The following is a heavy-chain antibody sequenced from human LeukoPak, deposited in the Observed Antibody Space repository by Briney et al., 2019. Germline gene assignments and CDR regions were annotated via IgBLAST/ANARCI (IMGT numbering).Heavy chain of an antibody. V-gene: IGHV3-48*01. CDR1: GFAFSDYD. J-gene: IGHJ6*02. CDR2: ISTTASTT. CDR3: ARESLPPPTPFRGYSFSYYGLDV. Sequence: GGSLRLSCVASGFAFSDYDMHWVRQAPGKGLEWISYISTTASTTYFADSVKGRFSIARDNADNSLDLQMNILSGEDTAVYYCARESLPPPTPFRGYSFSYYGLDVWGQGTTVTVSS. D-gene: IGHD2-15*01.